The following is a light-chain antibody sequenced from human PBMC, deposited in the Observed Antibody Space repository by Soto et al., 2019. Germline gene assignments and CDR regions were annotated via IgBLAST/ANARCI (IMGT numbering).Light chain of an antibody. J-gene: IGLJ3*02. CDR3: QSYDSSLSGSDWV. CDR1: SSNIGAGYD. Sequence: QSVLTQPPSVSGAPGQRVTISCTGSSSNIGAGYDVHWYQQLPGTAPKLLIYGNSNRPSGVPDRFSGSKSGTSASLAITGLQAEEEADYYCQSYDSSLSGSDWVFGGGTKLTVL. V-gene: IGLV1-40*01. CDR2: GNS.